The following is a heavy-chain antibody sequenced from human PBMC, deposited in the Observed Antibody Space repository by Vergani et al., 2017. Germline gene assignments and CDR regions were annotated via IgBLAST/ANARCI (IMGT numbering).Heavy chain of an antibody. CDR1: GYTFTNYP. CDR3: ARPVYYYGSGSRAYYMDV. J-gene: IGHJ6*03. D-gene: IGHD3-10*01. CDR2: ISAYNGNT. V-gene: IGHV1-18*01. Sequence: QVQLLQSGSELKKPGASVRISCEASGYTFTNYPLIWVRQAPGQGLEWMGWISAYNGNTNYAQKLQGRVTMTTDTSTSTAYMELRSLRSDDTAVYYCARPVYYYGSGSRAYYMDVWGKGTTVTVSS.